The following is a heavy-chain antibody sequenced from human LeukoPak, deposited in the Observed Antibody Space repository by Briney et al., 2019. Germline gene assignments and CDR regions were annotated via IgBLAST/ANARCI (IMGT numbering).Heavy chain of an antibody. CDR1: GGSISSYY. D-gene: IGHD3-22*01. CDR3: ARDQSSGYYGDNWFDP. J-gene: IGHJ5*02. CDR2: IYTSGST. V-gene: IGHV4-4*07. Sequence: SETLSLTCTVSGGSISSYYWSWIRQPAGKGLEWIGRIYTSGSTNYNPSLKSRVTMSVDTSKNQFSLKLSSVTAADTAVYYCARDQSSGYYGDNWFDPWGQGTLVTVSS.